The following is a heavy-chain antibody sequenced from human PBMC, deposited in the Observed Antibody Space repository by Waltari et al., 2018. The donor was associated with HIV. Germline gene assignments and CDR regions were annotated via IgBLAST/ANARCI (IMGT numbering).Heavy chain of an antibody. CDR3: AREVEWQQLVKEVSSYYGMDV. CDR2: IYHSGST. V-gene: IGHV4-38-2*02. J-gene: IGHJ6*02. CDR1: GYSISSGYY. D-gene: IGHD6-13*01. Sequence: QVQLQESGPGLVKPSETLSLTCTVSGYSISSGYYWGWIRQPPGKGLEWIGSIYHSGSTYYNPSLKSRVTISVDTSKNQFSLKLSSVTAADTAVYYCAREVEWQQLVKEVSSYYGMDVWGQGTTVTVSS.